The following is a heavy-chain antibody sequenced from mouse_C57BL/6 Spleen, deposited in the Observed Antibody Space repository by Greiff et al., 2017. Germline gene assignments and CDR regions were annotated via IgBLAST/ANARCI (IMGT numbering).Heavy chain of an antibody. V-gene: IGHV1-52*01. CDR2: IDPSDSET. J-gene: IGHJ4*01. Sequence: VQLQQPGAELVRPGSSVKLSCKASGYTFTSYWMHWVKQRPIQGLEWIGNIDPSDSETHYNQKFKDKATLTVDKSSSTAYMQLSSLTSEDSAVYYCARDTTVVDYYAMDYWGQGTSVTVSS. CDR1: GYTFTSYW. D-gene: IGHD1-1*01. CDR3: ARDTTVVDYYAMDY.